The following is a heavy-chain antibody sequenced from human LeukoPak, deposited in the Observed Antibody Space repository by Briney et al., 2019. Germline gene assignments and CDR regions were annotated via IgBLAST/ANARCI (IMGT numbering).Heavy chain of an antibody. Sequence: PLETLSLTCTVSGGSISSGSYYWSWIRQPAGKGLEWIGRIYTSGSTNYNPSLKSRVTISVDTSKNQFSLKLSSVTAADTAVYYCARDSLIVGATTDWGQGTLVTVSS. CDR1: GGSISSGSYY. D-gene: IGHD1-26*01. CDR3: ARDSLIVGATTD. CDR2: IYTSGST. V-gene: IGHV4-61*02. J-gene: IGHJ4*02.